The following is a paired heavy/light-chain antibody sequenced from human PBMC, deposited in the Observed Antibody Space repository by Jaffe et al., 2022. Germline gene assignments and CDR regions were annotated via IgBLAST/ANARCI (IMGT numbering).Light chain of an antibody. Sequence: QSVLTQPPSVSGAPGQRVTISCTGSSSNIGAGYDVHWYQQLPGTAPKLLIYGNSNRPSGVPDRFSGSKSGTSASLAITGLQAEDEADYYCQSYDSSLSGSNVFGGGTKLTVL. CDR1: SSNIGAGYD. V-gene: IGLV1-40*01. CDR3: QSYDSSLSGSNV. CDR2: GNS. J-gene: IGLJ2*01.
Heavy chain of an antibody. CDR3: ARHITRNILTGYYAYYYYYYYMDV. V-gene: IGHV4-39*01. CDR2: IYYSGST. Sequence: QLQLQESGPGLVKPSETLSLTCTVSGGSISSSSYYWGWIRQPPGKGLEWIGSIYYSGSTYYNPSLKSRVTISVDTSKNQFSLKLSSVTAADTAVYYCARHITRNILTGYYAYYYYYYYMDVWGKGTTVTVSS. D-gene: IGHD3-9*01. J-gene: IGHJ6*03. CDR1: GGSISSSSYY.